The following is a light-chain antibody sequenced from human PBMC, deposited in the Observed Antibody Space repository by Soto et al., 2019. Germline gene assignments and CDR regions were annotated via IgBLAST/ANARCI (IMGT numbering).Light chain of an antibody. CDR1: QDISNY. J-gene: IGKJ5*01. Sequence: DIQMTQSPSSLSASVGDRVTITCQASQDISNYLNWYQQKPWKAPKLLIYDASNLETGVPTRFSGSGSGTDFTFTINSLQPEDIATYYCQQYDNPPITFGQGTRLEIK. V-gene: IGKV1-33*01. CDR2: DAS. CDR3: QQYDNPPIT.